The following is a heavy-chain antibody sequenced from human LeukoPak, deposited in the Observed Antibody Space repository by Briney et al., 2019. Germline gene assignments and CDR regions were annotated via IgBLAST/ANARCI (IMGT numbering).Heavy chain of an antibody. CDR1: GFTPGTSW. D-gene: IGHD2-15*01. J-gene: IGHJ4*02. V-gene: IGHV3-21*01. Sequence: GGSLRLSCTASGFTPGTSWMTWVRQAPGKGLEWVSSISSSSSYIYYADSVKGRFTISRDNAKNSLYLQMNSLRAEDTAVYYCARDVARYYFDYWGQGTLVTVSS. CDR2: ISSSSSYI. CDR3: ARDVARYYFDY.